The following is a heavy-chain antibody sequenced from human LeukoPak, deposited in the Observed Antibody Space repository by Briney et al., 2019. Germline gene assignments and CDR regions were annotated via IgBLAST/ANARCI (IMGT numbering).Heavy chain of an antibody. D-gene: IGHD6-19*01. J-gene: IGHJ6*03. CDR3: ARVCFRSGWSERYMDV. CDR2: IISRRSTI. CDR1: GFTLSSYS. Sequence: GGSLTLSCAASGFTLSSYSMKWVRHAPGRGLEWVSYIISRRSTIYYAASVTGRSTISRDKAKNSPYLQLNSRRAEDRAVYCCARVCFRSGWSERYMDVWGKGTTVTVSS. V-gene: IGHV3-48*01.